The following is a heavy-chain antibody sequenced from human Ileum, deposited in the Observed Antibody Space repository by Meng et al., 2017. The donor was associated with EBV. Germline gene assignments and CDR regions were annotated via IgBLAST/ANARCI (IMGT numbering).Heavy chain of an antibody. CDR3: GRDGIGWYPCDY. CDR1: GLSHSNYG. Sequence: QLRLVEARGGGVQPGTSSGVSCAVSGLSHSNYGMHWVRQAPGEGLECVSLISPDEIWYPEYVKGRFTVSRYNSKITFYLQMNSLGFEDTALYYCGRDGIGWYPCDYWGQGTLVTVSS. V-gene: IGHV3-30*03. J-gene: IGHJ4*02. CDR2: ISPDEI. D-gene: IGHD6-19*01.